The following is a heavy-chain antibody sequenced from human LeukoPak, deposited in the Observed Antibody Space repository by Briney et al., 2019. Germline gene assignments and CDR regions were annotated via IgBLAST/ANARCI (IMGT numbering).Heavy chain of an antibody. J-gene: IGHJ4*02. V-gene: IGHV3-74*01. D-gene: IGHD6-19*01. CDR1: GFTFSSYW. Sequence: PGGSLRLSCAASGFTFSSYWMHWVRQAQGRGLVWVARINTDGSSVSHADSVKGRFTISRDNAKDTLYLQMNSLRVEDTAVYYCARVKDIAVAGSPDYWGQGTLVTVSS. CDR2: INTDGSSV. CDR3: ARVKDIAVAGSPDY.